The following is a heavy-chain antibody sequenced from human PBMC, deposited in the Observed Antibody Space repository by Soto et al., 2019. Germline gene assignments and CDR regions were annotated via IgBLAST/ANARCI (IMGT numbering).Heavy chain of an antibody. D-gene: IGHD3-3*01. CDR3: ARGGLNWEWSRKYFDS. J-gene: IGHJ4*02. CDR1: GGSISSSNW. Sequence: SETLSLTCAVSGGSISSSNWWSWVRQPPGKGLEWIGEIYHSGSTNYNPSLKSRVTISVDKSKNQFSLQLTSVTPEDTAVYYCARGGLNWEWSRKYFDSWGQGTLVTVSS. V-gene: IGHV4-4*02. CDR2: IYHSGST.